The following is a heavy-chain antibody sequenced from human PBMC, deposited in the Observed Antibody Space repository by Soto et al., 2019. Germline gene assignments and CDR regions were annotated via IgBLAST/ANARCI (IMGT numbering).Heavy chain of an antibody. CDR3: ACHRAVGIHYKHGMDV. D-gene: IGHD2-21*01. CDR1: GYDFSTYW. J-gene: IGHJ6*02. Sequence: GESLKISCQASGYDFSTYWISWGRQMPGKGLEGMGRIDPSDFYTNYRPSFQGHVTISVDKSINTVYVQWSSLKGSDTARYYCACHRAVGIHYKHGMDVWGQATAVTVSS. CDR2: IDPSDFYT. V-gene: IGHV5-10-1*01.